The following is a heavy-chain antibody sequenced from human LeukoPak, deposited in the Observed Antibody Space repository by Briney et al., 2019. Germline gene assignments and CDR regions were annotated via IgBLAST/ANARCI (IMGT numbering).Heavy chain of an antibody. D-gene: IGHD3-9*01. CDR2: ISYDGSNK. J-gene: IGHJ4*02. CDR1: GFTSSSYA. Sequence: GGSLRLSCAASGFTSSSYAMHWVRQAPGKGLEWVAVISYDGSNKYYADSVKGRFTISRDNSKNTLYLQMNSLRAEDTAVYYCARDREKRYFDWLLPSGGYCFDYWGQGTLVTVSS. V-gene: IGHV3-30-3*01. CDR3: ARDREKRYFDWLLPSGGYCFDY.